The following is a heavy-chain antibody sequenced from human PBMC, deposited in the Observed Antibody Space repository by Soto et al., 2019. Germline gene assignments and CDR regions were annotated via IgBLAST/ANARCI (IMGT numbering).Heavy chain of an antibody. V-gene: IGHV4-30-4*01. J-gene: IGHJ6*02. CDR2: IYYSGST. Sequence: QVQLQESGPGLVKPSQTLSLTCTVSGGSIRSGDYYWSWIRQPPGKGLEWIGYIYYSGSTYYNPSLKSRVTISVDTSKNQFSLKLSSVTAADTAVYYCARVGFGELLAHGMDVWGQGTTVTVSS. CDR1: GGSIRSGDYY. CDR3: ARVGFGELLAHGMDV. D-gene: IGHD3-10*01.